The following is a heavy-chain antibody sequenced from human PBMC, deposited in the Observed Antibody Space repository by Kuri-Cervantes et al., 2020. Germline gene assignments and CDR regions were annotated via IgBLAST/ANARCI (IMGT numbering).Heavy chain of an antibody. V-gene: IGHV3-66*02. D-gene: IGHD3-9*01. Sequence: GESLKISCAASGFTVSSNYMSWVRQAPGKGLEWVSVIYSGGSTYYADSVKGRFTISRDNSKNTLYLQMNSLRAEDTAVYYCARDPPYYDILTGYYSTGLWWYYGMDVWGQGTTVTVSS. CDR3: ARDPPYYDILTGYYSTGLWWYYGMDV. J-gene: IGHJ6*02. CDR2: IYSGGST. CDR1: GFTVSSNY.